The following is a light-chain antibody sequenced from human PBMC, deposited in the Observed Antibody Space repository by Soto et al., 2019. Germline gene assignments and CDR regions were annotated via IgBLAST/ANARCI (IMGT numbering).Light chain of an antibody. CDR2: DAS. CDR1: QSISNS. Sequence: GDRVTITCRASQSISNSLAWYHQKPGTAPKLLIYDASNLERGVPSRFSGSGSGTEFTLTISSLQPDDFATYYCQQYGGFSRTFGQGTKVDIK. CDR3: QQYGGFSRT. V-gene: IGKV1-5*01. J-gene: IGKJ1*01.